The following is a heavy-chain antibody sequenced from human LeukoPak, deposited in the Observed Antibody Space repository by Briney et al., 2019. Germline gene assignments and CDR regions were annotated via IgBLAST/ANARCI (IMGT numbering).Heavy chain of an antibody. D-gene: IGHD3-3*01. CDR2: IYPGDSDT. V-gene: IGHV5-51*01. J-gene: IGHJ5*02. CDR3: ARHAEYYDFWSGVVPGRAWFDP. Sequence: GESLQISCKGSGYTFTSYWIGWVRQVPGKGLEWMGIIYPGDSDTRYSPSFQGQVTISADKSISTAYLQWSSLKASDTAMYYCARHAEYYDFWSGVVPGRAWFDPWGQGTLVTVSS. CDR1: GYTFTSYW.